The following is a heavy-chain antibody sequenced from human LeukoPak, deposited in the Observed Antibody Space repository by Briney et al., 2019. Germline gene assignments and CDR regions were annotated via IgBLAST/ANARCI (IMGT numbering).Heavy chain of an antibody. V-gene: IGHV4-39*07. CDR2: IYYSGST. J-gene: IGHJ2*01. CDR3: ARFPRDYWYFAL. Sequence: PSETLSLTCTVSGGSISSSSYYWGWIRQPPGKGLEWIGSIYYSGSTYYNPSLKSRVTISVDTSKNQFSLKLSSVTAADTAVYYCARFPRDYWYFALWGRGTLVTVSS. CDR1: GGSISSSSYY.